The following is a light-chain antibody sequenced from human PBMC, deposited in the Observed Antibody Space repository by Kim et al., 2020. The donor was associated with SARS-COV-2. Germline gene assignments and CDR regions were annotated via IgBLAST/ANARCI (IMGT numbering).Light chain of an antibody. V-gene: IGLV1-44*01. CDR1: GSSIGRNT. J-gene: IGLJ2*01. Sequence: VTNTSSGSGSSIGRNTVNWYQQLPGTAPKFLFYNDDQRPSGVPDRFSGSKSGTSASLAISGLQSEDEADYYCAAWDDSLNGWVFGGGTQLTVL. CDR2: NDD. CDR3: AAWDDSLNGWV.